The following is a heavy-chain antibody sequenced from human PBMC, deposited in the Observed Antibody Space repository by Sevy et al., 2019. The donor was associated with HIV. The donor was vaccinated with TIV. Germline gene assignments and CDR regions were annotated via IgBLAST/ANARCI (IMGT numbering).Heavy chain of an antibody. CDR2: FWSSGGYI. J-gene: IGHJ4*02. V-gene: IGHV3-21*01. CDR1: GFTFSTYN. Sequence: GGSLRLSCAASGFTFSTYNMNWVRQAPGKGLEWVSSFWSSGGYIYSADSLKGRFTISRDNAKNSLYLQMNSLKVEDTAVYYCARDRTYGSFIDYWGQGTLVTVSS. D-gene: IGHD3-10*01. CDR3: ARDRTYGSFIDY.